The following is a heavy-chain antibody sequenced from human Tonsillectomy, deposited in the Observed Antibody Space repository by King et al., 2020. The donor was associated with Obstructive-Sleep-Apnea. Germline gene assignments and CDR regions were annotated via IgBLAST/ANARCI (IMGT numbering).Heavy chain of an antibody. CDR3: ARVRGGFYYFDY. J-gene: IGHJ4*02. D-gene: IGHD3-16*01. CDR2: IYHSGST. CDR1: GGSISSSNW. Sequence: QLQESGPGLVKPSGTLSLTCAVSGGSISSSNWWSWVRQTPGKGLEWIGEIYHSGSTHYNPSLKSRVTISVDKSKNQFSLKVRSVTAADTAVYYCARVRGGFYYFDYWGQGTLVTVSS. V-gene: IGHV4-4*02.